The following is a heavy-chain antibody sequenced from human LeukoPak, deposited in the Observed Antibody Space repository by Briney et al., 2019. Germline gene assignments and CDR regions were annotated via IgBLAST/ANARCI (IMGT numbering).Heavy chain of an antibody. Sequence: ASVKVSCKTSGYTFTSYYMHWVRQAPGQGLEWMGWISAYNGNTNYAQKLQGRVTMTTDTSTSTAYMELRSLRSDDTAVYYCARYTYYYDSSGYSHTYYYYMDVWGKGTTVTVSS. J-gene: IGHJ6*03. CDR3: ARYTYYYDSSGYSHTYYYYMDV. CDR1: GYTFTSYY. D-gene: IGHD3-22*01. CDR2: ISAYNGNT. V-gene: IGHV1-18*04.